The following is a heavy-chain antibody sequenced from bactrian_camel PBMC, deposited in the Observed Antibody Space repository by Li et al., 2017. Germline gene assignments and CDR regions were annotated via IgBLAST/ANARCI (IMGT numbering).Heavy chain of an antibody. V-gene: IGHV3-3*01. CDR2: IYAAGGKT. D-gene: IGHD3*01. CDR1: GYSGYTTC. J-gene: IGHJ4*01. Sequence: HVQLVESGGGSAQAGGPLRLSCEASGYSGYTTCMVWFRQAPGKEREGVAAIYAAGGKTFYADSVKGRFTISKANAKDTLYLQMNNLKPEDTGVYYCAADSPTARADVRTLYAMYLGQGTQVTVS. CDR3: AADSPTARADVRTLYAMY.